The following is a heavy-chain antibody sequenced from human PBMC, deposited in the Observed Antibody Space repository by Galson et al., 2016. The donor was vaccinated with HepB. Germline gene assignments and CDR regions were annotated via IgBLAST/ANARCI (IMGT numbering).Heavy chain of an antibody. CDR1: GITVTTNY. CDR2: LYSGGTT. Sequence: SLRLSCAASGITVTTNYISWVRQAPGKGLEWVAILYSGGTTVYADSVRGRFTISRDDSKNTVHLQMNSLRVEDTAMYFCASAPTITTIWGSWGQGTRLTVSS. J-gene: IGHJ5*02. CDR3: ASAPTITTIWGS. V-gene: IGHV3-53*01. D-gene: IGHD5-24*01.